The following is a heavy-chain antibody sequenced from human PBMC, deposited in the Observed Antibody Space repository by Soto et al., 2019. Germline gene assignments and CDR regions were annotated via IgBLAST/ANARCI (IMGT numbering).Heavy chain of an antibody. J-gene: IGHJ5*02. D-gene: IGHD3-3*01. CDR1: RYTFTAYD. CDR2: IKPNNGDT. V-gene: IGHV1-2*02. CDR3: ARRSSYWLNELMFDP. Sequence: ASVKVSCKASRYTFTAYDIYWVRQAPGQGLEWMGWIKPNNGDTKYAQNFQGRVTMTRDTSISTTYMELNNLISDDTAVSYCARRSSYWLNELMFDPWGQGTLVTVSS.